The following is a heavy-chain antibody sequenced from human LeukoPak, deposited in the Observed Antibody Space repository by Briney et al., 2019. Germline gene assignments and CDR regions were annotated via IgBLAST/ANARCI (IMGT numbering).Heavy chain of an antibody. D-gene: IGHD4-23*01. CDR2: IKQDGSEK. J-gene: IGHJ4*02. V-gene: IGHV3-7*03. CDR3: ARSRSGGY. CDR1: GFTFSSYW. Sequence: GGSLRLSCAASGFTFSSYWMSWIRQAPGKGLEWVANIKQDGSEKYYVDSVKGRFTISRDNAKNSLYLQMNRLRADDTAVYYCARSRSGGYWGQGALVTVSS.